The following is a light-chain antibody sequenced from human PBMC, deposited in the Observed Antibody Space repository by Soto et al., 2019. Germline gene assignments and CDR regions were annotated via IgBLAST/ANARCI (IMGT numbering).Light chain of an antibody. Sequence: DIQMTQSPSSLSASVGDSVTITCRASQGISTYLAWYQQKPGKVPKLLIYAASTLQSGVPSRFSGSGSGTDFTLTISSLQTEDVATYCGQKYNSAPWTFGKCTKVEIK. CDR1: QGISTY. J-gene: IGKJ1*01. CDR2: AAS. CDR3: QKYNSAPWT. V-gene: IGKV1-27*01.